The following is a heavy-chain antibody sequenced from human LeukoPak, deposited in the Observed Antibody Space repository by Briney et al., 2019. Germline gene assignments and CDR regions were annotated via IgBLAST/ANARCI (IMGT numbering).Heavy chain of an antibody. V-gene: IGHV4-59*01. CDR2: IYYSGST. CDR3: ATGYSSGWYYFDY. D-gene: IGHD6-19*01. J-gene: IGHJ4*02. CDR1: GGSISSYY. Sequence: SETLSLTCTVSGGSISSYYWSWIRQPPGKGLEWIGYIYYSGSTDYNPSLKSRVTISVDTSKNQFSLKLSSVTAADTAVYYCATGYSSGWYYFDYWGQGTLVTVSS.